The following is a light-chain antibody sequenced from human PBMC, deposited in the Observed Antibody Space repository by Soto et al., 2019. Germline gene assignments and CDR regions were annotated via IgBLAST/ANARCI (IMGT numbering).Light chain of an antibody. CDR1: QSLSNNF. CDR3: QQYATSPLT. V-gene: IGKV3-20*01. Sequence: DIVLTQSPGTLSLSPGERAALSCGASQSLSNNFLAWYQQKPGQAPRLLISGASSRATGIPDRFSGSGSGTDFTLTNTRVEPEDFAVYYCQQYATSPLTFGGGTKVEIK. J-gene: IGKJ4*01. CDR2: GAS.